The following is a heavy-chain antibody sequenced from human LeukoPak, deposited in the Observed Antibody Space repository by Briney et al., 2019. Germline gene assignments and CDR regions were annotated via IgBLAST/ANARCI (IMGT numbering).Heavy chain of an antibody. J-gene: IGHJ5*02. D-gene: IGHD3-10*01. CDR1: GYTFTGYY. Sequence: ASVKVSCKASGYTFTGYYMRWVRQAPGQGLEWMGWINPNSGGTNYAQKFEGRVTMTRDTSISTAYMELSRLRSDDTAVYYCARAVGANWFDPWGQGTLVTVSS. CDR2: INPNSGGT. V-gene: IGHV1-2*02. CDR3: ARAVGANWFDP.